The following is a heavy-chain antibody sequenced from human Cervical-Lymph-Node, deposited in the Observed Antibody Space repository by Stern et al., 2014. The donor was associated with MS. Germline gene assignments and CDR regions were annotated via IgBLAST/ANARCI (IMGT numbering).Heavy chain of an antibody. Sequence: VQLVQSGTEVKKPGSSVKVSCKASGVTFSNSSITWVRQAPGQGLEWIGGLIPLFDSTHYAQMFQGRVTITADESTITSYMELNSLRSEDTAVYYCARGGLYYYYSGMDVWGQGTTVIVSS. V-gene: IGHV1-69*01. CDR3: ARGGLYYYYSGMDV. J-gene: IGHJ6*02. CDR2: LIPLFDST. CDR1: GVTFSNSS.